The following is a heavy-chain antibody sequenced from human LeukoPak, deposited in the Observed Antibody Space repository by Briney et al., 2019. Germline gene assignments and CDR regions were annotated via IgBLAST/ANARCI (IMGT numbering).Heavy chain of an antibody. CDR3: ARGLGGNSDY. J-gene: IGHJ4*02. D-gene: IGHD4-23*01. CDR2: INHSGST. CDR1: GGSFSGYY. Sequence: PSETLSLTCAVYGGSFSGYYWSWIRQPPGKGLEWIGEINHSGSTNYNPPLKSRVTISVDTSKNQFSLKLSSVTAADTAVYYCARGLGGNSDYWGQGPQVTVHS. V-gene: IGHV4-34*01.